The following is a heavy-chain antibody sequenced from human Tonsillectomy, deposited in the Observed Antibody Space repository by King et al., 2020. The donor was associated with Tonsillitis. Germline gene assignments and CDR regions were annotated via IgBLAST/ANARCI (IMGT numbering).Heavy chain of an antibody. CDR3: ASGYYYDSSGEAWFDP. V-gene: IGHV1-46*03. CDR1: EYAFTKYY. CDR2: INPSGGGT. J-gene: IGHJ5*02. Sequence: QLVQSGAEVRKPGATVKLSCKASEYAFTKYYMHWVRQAPGQGLEWMGMINPSGGGTRYAQTFQGRLTMTRDTSTNTLYMELSSLRSEDTAVYYCASGYYYDSSGEAWFDPWGQGTLVTVSS. D-gene: IGHD3-22*01.